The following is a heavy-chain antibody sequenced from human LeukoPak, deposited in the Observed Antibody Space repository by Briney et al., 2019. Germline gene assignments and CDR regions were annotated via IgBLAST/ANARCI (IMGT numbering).Heavy chain of an antibody. D-gene: IGHD3-10*01. CDR2: ISAYNGNT. V-gene: IGHV1-18*01. Sequence: ASVKVSCKASGYTFTSYGISWVRQAPGQGLEWMGWISAYNGNTNYAQKFQGRVTMTRNTSISTAYMELSSLRSEDTAVYYCARRYGSGSYLRPRYDPWGQGTLVTVSS. J-gene: IGHJ5*02. CDR3: ARRYGSGSYLRPRYDP. CDR1: GYTFTSYG.